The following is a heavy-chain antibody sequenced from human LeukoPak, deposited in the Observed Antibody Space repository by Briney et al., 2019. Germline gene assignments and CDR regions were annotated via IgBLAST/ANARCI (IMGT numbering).Heavy chain of an antibody. D-gene: IGHD3-10*01. Sequence: GASVKVSCKASGYIFTGYYMHWVRQAPGQGLEWMGWISPKSGVTNYAQKFQGRVTMTSDTSNSTAYMELSRLTSDDTAVYYCARPEGSYYYGPGVWFDPWGQGTLVTVSS. CDR1: GYIFTGYY. V-gene: IGHV1-2*02. CDR3: ARPEGSYYYGPGVWFDP. CDR2: ISPKSGVT. J-gene: IGHJ5*02.